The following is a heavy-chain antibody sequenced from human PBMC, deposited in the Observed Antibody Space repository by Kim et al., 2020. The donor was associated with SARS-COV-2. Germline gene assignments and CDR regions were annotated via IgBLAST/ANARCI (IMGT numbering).Heavy chain of an antibody. V-gene: IGHV3-7*01. Sequence: GGSLRLSCAASGFTFSSYWMSWVRQAPGKGLEWVANIKQDGSEKYYVDSVKGRFTISRDNAKNSLYLQMNSLRAEDTAVYYCARDHQVTRGYDFWSGYYDYYYYGMDVWGQGTTVTVSS. J-gene: IGHJ6*02. D-gene: IGHD3-3*01. CDR1: GFTFSSYW. CDR3: ARDHQVTRGYDFWSGYYDYYYYGMDV. CDR2: IKQDGSEK.